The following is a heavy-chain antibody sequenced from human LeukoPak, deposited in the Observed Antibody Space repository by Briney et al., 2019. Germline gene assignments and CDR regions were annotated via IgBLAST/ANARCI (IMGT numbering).Heavy chain of an antibody. CDR3: ARRGSSSSYRDWFDP. CDR2: IHHSGST. V-gene: IGHV4-38-2*02. J-gene: IGHJ5*02. D-gene: IGHD6-13*01. CDR1: GFSISSGYH. Sequence: SSETLSLTCTVSGFSISSGYHWGWIRQPPGKGLEWIGNIHHSGSTYYNPTLKSRVTISVDTSKNQVSLRLNSVTAADTAVYYCARRGSSSSYRDWFDPWGQGTLVTVSS.